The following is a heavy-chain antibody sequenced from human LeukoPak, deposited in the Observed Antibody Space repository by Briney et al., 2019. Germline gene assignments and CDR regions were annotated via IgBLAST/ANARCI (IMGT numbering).Heavy chain of an antibody. D-gene: IGHD6-25*01. J-gene: IGHJ4*02. CDR2: IYYSGST. CDR3: ARDRWASGFIDY. CDR1: GGSISSYY. V-gene: IGHV4-59*01. Sequence: KSSETLSLTCTVSGGSISSYYWSWIRQPPGKGLEWIGYIYYSGSTNYNPSLKSRVTISVDTSKNQFSLKLSSVTAADTAVYYCARDRWASGFIDYWGQGTLVTVSS.